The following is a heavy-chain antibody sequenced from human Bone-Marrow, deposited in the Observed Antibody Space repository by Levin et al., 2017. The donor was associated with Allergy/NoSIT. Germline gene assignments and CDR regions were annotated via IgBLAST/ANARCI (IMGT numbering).Heavy chain of an antibody. CDR3: AKVADDYRPGGLYYMDV. CDR1: GFNFGAYA. V-gene: IGHV3-23*01. J-gene: IGHJ6*03. D-gene: IGHD4/OR15-4a*01. Sequence: GESLKISCEVSGFNFGAYAMNWVRQVPGKGLEWVSGVSIGHASYYSDSVKGRFITSRNNVKNTVFLQMDSLRVEDTDVYYCAKVADDYRPGGLYYMDVWGKGTSVTVSS. CDR2: VSIGHAS.